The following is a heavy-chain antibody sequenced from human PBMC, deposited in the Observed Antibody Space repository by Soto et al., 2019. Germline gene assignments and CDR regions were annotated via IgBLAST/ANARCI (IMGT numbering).Heavy chain of an antibody. V-gene: IGHV1-69*01. CDR3: ARDSTASPAYCGGDCYSGFDY. Sequence: QVQLVQSGAEVKKPGSSVKVSCKASGGTFSSYAISWVRHAPGQGLEWMGGIIPIFGTANYAQKFQGRVTITADESTSTAYMELSSLRSEDTAVYYCARDSTASPAYCGGDCYSGFDYWGQGTLVTVSS. CDR1: GGTFSSYA. J-gene: IGHJ4*02. CDR2: IIPIFGTA. D-gene: IGHD2-21*02.